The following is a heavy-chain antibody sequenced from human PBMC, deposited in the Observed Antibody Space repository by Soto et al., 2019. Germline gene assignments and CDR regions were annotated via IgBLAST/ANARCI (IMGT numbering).Heavy chain of an antibody. CDR1: GGSISSGGYS. D-gene: IGHD2-15*01. J-gene: IGHJ5*02. CDR2: IYHSGST. CDR3: ARGPVVDALS. Sequence: PSETLSLTCAVSGGSISSGGYSWSWIRQPPGKGLEWIGYIYHSGSTYYNPSLKSRVTISVDRSKNQFSLKLSSVTAADTAVYYCARGPVVDALSWGQGPLVTVSS. V-gene: IGHV4-30-2*01.